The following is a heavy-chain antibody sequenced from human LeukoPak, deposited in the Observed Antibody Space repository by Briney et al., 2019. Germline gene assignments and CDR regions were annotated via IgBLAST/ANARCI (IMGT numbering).Heavy chain of an antibody. D-gene: IGHD3-3*01. Sequence: SQTLSLTCTVSGGSISSGSYYWSWIRQPAGKGLEWIGRIYTSGSTNYNPSLKSRVTISVDTSKNQFSLKLSSVTAADTAVYYCAGDSPLDVLRLRGGAWMDVWGKGTTVTVSS. CDR3: AGDSPLDVLRLRGGAWMDV. CDR2: IYTSGST. V-gene: IGHV4-61*02. J-gene: IGHJ6*04. CDR1: GGSISSGSYY.